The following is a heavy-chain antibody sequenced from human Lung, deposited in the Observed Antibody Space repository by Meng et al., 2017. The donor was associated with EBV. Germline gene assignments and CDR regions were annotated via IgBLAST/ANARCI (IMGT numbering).Heavy chain of an antibody. CDR3: ARDLGGHSDY. CDR2: VYYSGSA. D-gene: IGHD4-23*01. V-gene: IGHV4-59*01. CDR1: GVFISTYY. Sequence: QVQLQESGPGVVKPSETVSLTCTVSGVFISTYYWSWIRQPPGKALEWIGYVYYSGSATYNPSLKSRVSMSVDTSTNQVSLKLSSVTAADTAVYHCARDLGGHSDYWGQGTLVTVSS. J-gene: IGHJ4*02.